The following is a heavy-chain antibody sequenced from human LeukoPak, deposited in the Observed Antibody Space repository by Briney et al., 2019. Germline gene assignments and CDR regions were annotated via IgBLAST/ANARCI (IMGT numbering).Heavy chain of an antibody. CDR2: IYYSAST. CDR1: GDSISSSGYY. V-gene: IGHV4-39*01. J-gene: IGHJ5*02. Sequence: SETLSLTCTVSGDSISSSGYYWGSIRQPPGKGLARVASIYYSASTYYNPSLKSRVTISVDTSKNQLSLKLSSLTAADTAVYNCARHEYSGSYYGLSWFDPWGQGTLVTVSS. D-gene: IGHD1-26*01. CDR3: ARHEYSGSYYGLSWFDP.